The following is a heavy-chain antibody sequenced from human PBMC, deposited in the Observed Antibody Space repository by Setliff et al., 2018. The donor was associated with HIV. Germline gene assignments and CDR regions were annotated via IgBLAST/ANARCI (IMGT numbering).Heavy chain of an antibody. D-gene: IGHD4-17*01. CDR1: SGTCY. CDR2: VSSRGDT. Sequence: SGTCYWSWIRQPAGKGLEWIGRVSSRGDTNYNPSLKSRVTMSVDTSKNQFSLKLTSVTASDTAVYYCARAAAGNTGPFDLWGQGSPVTVSS. CDR3: ARAAAGNTGPFDL. J-gene: IGHJ4*02. V-gene: IGHV4-61*02.